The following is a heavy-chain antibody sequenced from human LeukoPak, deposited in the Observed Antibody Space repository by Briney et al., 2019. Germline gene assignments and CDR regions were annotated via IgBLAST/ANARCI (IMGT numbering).Heavy chain of an antibody. CDR2: FDPEDGEI. Sequence: ASVKVSCKVSGYTLTELSMHWVRQAPGKGLEWMGGFDPEDGEIIYAQKFQGRVTMTEDTSTDTAYMELSSLRSEDTAVYYCATRTYTGYDWEFDYWGQGTLVTVSS. CDR3: ATRTYTGYDWEFDY. CDR1: GYTLTELS. J-gene: IGHJ4*02. D-gene: IGHD5-12*01. V-gene: IGHV1-24*01.